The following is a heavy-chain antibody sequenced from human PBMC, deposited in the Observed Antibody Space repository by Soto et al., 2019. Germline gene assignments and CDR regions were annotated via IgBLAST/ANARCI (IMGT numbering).Heavy chain of an antibody. CDR2: IWYDGLNK. CDR1: GFTFSNNG. D-gene: IGHD3-16*01. Sequence: QVQLVESGGVVVQPGRSLRLSCAASGFTFSNNGMHWVRQAPGKGLEWVAVIWYDGLNKYYAASVNGRVIIARDNSKNPVYTQRNSRRAGATALFYCASDRVQIGDGLDGSGPGTTVTVS. V-gene: IGHV3-33*01. CDR3: ASDRVQIGDGLDG. J-gene: IGHJ6*02.